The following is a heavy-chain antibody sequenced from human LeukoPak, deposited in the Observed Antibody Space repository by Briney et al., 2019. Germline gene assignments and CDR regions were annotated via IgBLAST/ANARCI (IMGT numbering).Heavy chain of an antibody. CDR3: ASFPLRLGELSLAQFDY. D-gene: IGHD3-16*02. CDR2: FDPEDGET. Sequence: ASVNVSCKVSGYTLTELSMHWVRQAPGKGLEWMGGFDPEDGETIYAQKFQGRATMTEDTSTDTAYMELSSLRSEDTAVYYCASFPLRLGELSLAQFDYWGQGTLVTVSS. CDR1: GYTLTELS. V-gene: IGHV1-24*01. J-gene: IGHJ4*02.